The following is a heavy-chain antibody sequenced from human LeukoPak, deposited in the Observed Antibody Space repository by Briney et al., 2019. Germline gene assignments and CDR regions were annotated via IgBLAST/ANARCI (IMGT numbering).Heavy chain of an antibody. J-gene: IGHJ4*02. CDR3: ARARGIAARRYYFDY. CDR2: ISSSDSSI. CDR1: GFTFTDYY. V-gene: IGHV3-11*04. Sequence: PGGSLRLSCAASGFTFTDYYMTWIRQAPGKGLEWVSYISSSDSSIYYADSVKGRFTISRDNAKNSLYLQMNNLRAEDTAVYYCARARGIAARRYYFDYWGQGTLVTVSS. D-gene: IGHD6-6*01.